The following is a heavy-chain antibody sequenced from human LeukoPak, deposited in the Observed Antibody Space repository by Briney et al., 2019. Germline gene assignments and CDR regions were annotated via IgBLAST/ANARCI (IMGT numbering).Heavy chain of an antibody. V-gene: IGHV3-48*01. Sequence: GGSLRLSCVASGFTFRSYGIHWVRQAPGKGLEWVSYISSSSSTIYYADSVKGRFTISRDNAKNSLYLQMNSLRAEDTAVYYCARDTPGVVDAFDIWGQGTMVTVSS. CDR1: GFTFRSYG. CDR2: ISSSSSTI. J-gene: IGHJ3*02. D-gene: IGHD2-15*01. CDR3: ARDTPGVVDAFDI.